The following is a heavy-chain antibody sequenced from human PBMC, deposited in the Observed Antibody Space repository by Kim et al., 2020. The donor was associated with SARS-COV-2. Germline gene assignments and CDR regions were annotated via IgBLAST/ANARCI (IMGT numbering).Heavy chain of an antibody. CDR2: INSDGTLI. J-gene: IGHJ4*02. CDR1: GFSFRTKW. D-gene: IGHD1-26*01. V-gene: IGHV3-74*01. CDR3: ASRVGAN. Sequence: GGSLRLSCAASGFSFRTKWMHWVRQAPGRGLAWVSRINSDGTLITYTDSVKGRFTISRDNAKNTLYLQMNSLRAEDTAVYYCASRVGANWCQGYLVTVSS.